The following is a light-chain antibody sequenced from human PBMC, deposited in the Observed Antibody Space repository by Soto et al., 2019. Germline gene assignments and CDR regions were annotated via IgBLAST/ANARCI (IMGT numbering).Light chain of an antibody. J-gene: IGKJ1*01. CDR2: GAS. Sequence: EIVMTQSPATLSVSPGERATLSCRASQSVSSNLAWYQQKPGQAPRLLIYGASTRATGIPDRFSGSGSGTEFTLTISRLQSEDFAVYYCQQYNNWPRTFGQGTKVEIK. V-gene: IGKV3-15*01. CDR3: QQYNNWPRT. CDR1: QSVSSN.